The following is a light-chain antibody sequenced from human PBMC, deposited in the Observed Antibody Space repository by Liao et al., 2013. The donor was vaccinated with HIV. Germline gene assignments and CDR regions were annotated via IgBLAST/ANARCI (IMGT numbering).Light chain of an antibody. Sequence: SYVLTQPPSVSVAPGKTARITCGGNNIGSKSVHWYQQKPGQAPVLVIYYDRDRPSGIPERFSGSNSGNTATLTISGTQGMDEADYYCQAWDSNTAVFGGGTKLTVL. CDR3: QAWDSNTAV. J-gene: IGLJ3*02. CDR2: YDR. CDR1: NIGSKS. V-gene: IGLV3-21*01.